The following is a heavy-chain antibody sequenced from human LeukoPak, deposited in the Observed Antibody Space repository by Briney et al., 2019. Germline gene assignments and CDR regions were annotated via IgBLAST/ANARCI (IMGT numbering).Heavy chain of an antibody. Sequence: ASVKVSCKASGYTFTSYGISWVRQAPGQGLEWMGWISAYNGNTNYAQKLQGRATMTTDTSTSTAYMELRSLRSDDTAVYYCARDQGIVGARDAFDIWGQGTMVTVSS. CDR2: ISAYNGNT. D-gene: IGHD1-26*01. CDR1: GYTFTSYG. V-gene: IGHV1-18*01. J-gene: IGHJ3*02. CDR3: ARDQGIVGARDAFDI.